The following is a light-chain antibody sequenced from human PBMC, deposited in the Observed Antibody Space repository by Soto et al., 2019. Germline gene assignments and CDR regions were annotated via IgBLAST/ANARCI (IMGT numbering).Light chain of an antibody. CDR3: QQTCSTPYT. V-gene: IGKV1-39*01. J-gene: IGKJ2*01. CDR1: QSIGTF. CDR2: GVS. Sequence: DIQMTQSPASLAASIGDRVTITCRASQSIGTFFNWYQHKPGIAPKLIIYGVSRVHSGVPSRFSGSGSGTEFTLTISSLQPEDFASYYCQQTCSTPYTLGQGTKLEI.